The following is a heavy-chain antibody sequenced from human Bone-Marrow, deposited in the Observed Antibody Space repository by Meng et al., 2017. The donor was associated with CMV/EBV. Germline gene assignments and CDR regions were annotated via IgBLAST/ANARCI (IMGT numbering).Heavy chain of an antibody. CDR1: GFTFTNYA. CDR3: AKGGVVMLPTAIHY. D-gene: IGHD2-2*02. J-gene: IGHJ4*02. V-gene: IGHV3-23*01. Sequence: GGSLRLACVASGFTFTNYAMGWVRQAPGKGLEWVSTISSVDNKAYYADSVKGRFTISRDNSKNTVYLQMNGLRSEDTAVYSCAKGGVVMLPTAIHYWGRGMLVTVSS. CDR2: ISSVDNKA.